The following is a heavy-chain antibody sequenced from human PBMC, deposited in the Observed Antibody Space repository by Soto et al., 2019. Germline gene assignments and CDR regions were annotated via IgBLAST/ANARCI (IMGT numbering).Heavy chain of an antibody. J-gene: IGHJ4*02. CDR2: IYPGDSDT. V-gene: IGHV5-51*01. CDR3: ARRNYGWSFDF. Sequence: PGESLKISCEAYGYSFSTYWIGWVRQMPGRGLEWMGIIYPGDSDTRYRPSLQGQVSISAVPSISTASLACSTLRASRTAMSYGARRNYGWSFDFWGPGTLLTVSS. CDR1: GYSFSTYW. D-gene: IGHD6-19*01.